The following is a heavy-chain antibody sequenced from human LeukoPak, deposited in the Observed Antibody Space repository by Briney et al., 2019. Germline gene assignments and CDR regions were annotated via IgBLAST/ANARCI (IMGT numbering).Heavy chain of an antibody. Sequence: GGSLRLSCAASGFIFSNYVMSWVRQAPGKGLEWVSGIVSSGTSTYYADSVNGRFTISRDNSNDTLYLQMNSLRAEDTAVYYCAKIKRRVITFGGIIVDWGQGTLVTVSS. D-gene: IGHD3-16*02. CDR2: IVSSGTST. CDR1: GFIFSNYV. V-gene: IGHV3-23*01. CDR3: AKIKRRVITFGGIIVD. J-gene: IGHJ4*02.